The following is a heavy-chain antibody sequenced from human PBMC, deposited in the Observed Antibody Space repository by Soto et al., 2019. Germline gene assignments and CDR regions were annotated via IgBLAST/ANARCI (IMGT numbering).Heavy chain of an antibody. Sequence: GGSLRLSCAASGFTFSSYSMTWVRQTPGKGLEWLSYISSTSSKIYYADSVEGRFTISRDNAKDSLYLQMNSLRAEDTAVYYCARDQLYYNDISGRPLNAFDVRGQGTMVTVS. CDR3: ARDQLYYNDISGRPLNAFDV. CDR2: ISSTSSKI. D-gene: IGHD3-22*01. J-gene: IGHJ3*01. V-gene: IGHV3-48*01. CDR1: GFTFSSYS.